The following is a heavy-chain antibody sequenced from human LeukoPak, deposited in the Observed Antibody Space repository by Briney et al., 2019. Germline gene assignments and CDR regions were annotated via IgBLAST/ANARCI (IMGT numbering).Heavy chain of an antibody. CDR3: AKDVAGAATGGWFDP. D-gene: IGHD2-15*01. V-gene: IGHV3-33*06. CDR2: IWYDGSNK. Sequence: PGRSLRLSCAASQFTFSNHGMHWVRQAPGKGLEWVAVIWYDGSNKYYADSVKGRFTISRDNSKNTLYLQMNSLRPEDAAFYYCAKDVAGAATGGWFDPWGQGTLVTVSS. J-gene: IGHJ5*02. CDR1: QFTFSNHG.